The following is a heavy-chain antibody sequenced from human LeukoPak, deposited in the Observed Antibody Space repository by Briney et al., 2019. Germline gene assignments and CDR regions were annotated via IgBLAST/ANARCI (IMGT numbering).Heavy chain of an antibody. V-gene: IGHV4-30-2*01. Sequence: SETLSLTCAVSGGSFSSGGYSWSWVRQPPGRGLEWIGYIYHSGSTYYNPSLKSRVTISVDRSKNQFSLKLSSVTAADTAVYYCARASQDYYDSSGYYSDAFDIWGQGTMVTVSS. CDR2: IYHSGST. D-gene: IGHD3-22*01. J-gene: IGHJ3*02. CDR1: GGSFSSGGYS. CDR3: ARASQDYYDSSGYYSDAFDI.